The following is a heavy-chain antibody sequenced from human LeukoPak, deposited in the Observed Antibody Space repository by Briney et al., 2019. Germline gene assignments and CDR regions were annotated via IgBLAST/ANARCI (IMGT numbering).Heavy chain of an antibody. CDR1: GASISSNCW. CDR2: IYHSGIT. CDR3: AREDSSTSYVDY. V-gene: IGHV4-4*02. J-gene: IGHJ4*02. D-gene: IGHD6-13*01. Sequence: PSGTLSLTCAVSGASISSNCWWSWVRQPPGKALEWIGEIYHSGITNYNPSLKSRLTISVDKSKNEFSLKLSSVTAADTAVYYCAREDSSTSYVDYWGQGILVTVSS.